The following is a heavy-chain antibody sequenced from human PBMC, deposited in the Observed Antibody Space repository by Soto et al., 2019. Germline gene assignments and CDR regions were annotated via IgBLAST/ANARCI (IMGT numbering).Heavy chain of an antibody. V-gene: IGHV4-59*01. CDR3: ARGSVAAAGVNWFDP. CDR1: GGSISSYY. D-gene: IGHD6-13*01. J-gene: IGHJ5*02. Sequence: SETLSLTCTVAGGSISSYYWSWIRQPPGKGLEWIGYIYYSGSTNYNPSLKSRVTISVDTSKNQFSLKLSSVTAADTAVYYCARGSVAAAGVNWFDPWGQGTLVTVSS. CDR2: IYYSGST.